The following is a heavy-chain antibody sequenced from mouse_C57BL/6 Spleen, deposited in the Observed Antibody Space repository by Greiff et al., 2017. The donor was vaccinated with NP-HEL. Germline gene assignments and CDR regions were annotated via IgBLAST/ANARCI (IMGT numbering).Heavy chain of an antibody. Sequence: QVQLQQPGAELVRPGSSVKLSCKASGYTFTSYWMDWVKQRPGQGLEWIGNIYPSDSETHYNQKFKDKATLTVDKSSSTAYMQLSSLTSEDSAVYYCARWDLEGDHAWFAYWGQGTLVTVSA. J-gene: IGHJ3*01. CDR2: IYPSDSET. D-gene: IGHD4-1*01. V-gene: IGHV1-61*01. CDR1: GYTFTSYW. CDR3: ARWDLEGDHAWFAY.